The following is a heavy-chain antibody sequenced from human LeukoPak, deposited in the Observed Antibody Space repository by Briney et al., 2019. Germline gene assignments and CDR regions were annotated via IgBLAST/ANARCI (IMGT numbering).Heavy chain of an antibody. D-gene: IGHD3-3*01. V-gene: IGHV1-18*01. CDR2: ISAYNGNT. CDR1: GYTFTSYG. CDR3: ARAGFESSYDFWSGYSEGAFDI. Sequence: ASVKVSCKASGYTFTSYGISWVRQAPGQGLEWMGWISAYNGNTNYAQKLQGRVTMTTDTSTSTAYMELRSLRSDGTAVYYCARAGFESSYDFWSGYSEGAFDIWGQGTMVTVSS. J-gene: IGHJ3*02.